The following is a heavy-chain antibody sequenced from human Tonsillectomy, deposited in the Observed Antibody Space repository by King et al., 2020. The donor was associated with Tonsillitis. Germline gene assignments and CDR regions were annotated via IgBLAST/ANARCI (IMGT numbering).Heavy chain of an antibody. Sequence: VQLVESGGGVVQPGRSLRLSCAASGFTFSSYGMHWVRQAPGKGLEWVAVISYDGSNKYYADAVKGRFTIYRDNSKNTLYLQMNSLRAEDTAVYYCAKAQAGSGSYSYWGQGTLVTVSS. V-gene: IGHV3-30*18. CDR3: AKAQAGSGSYSY. D-gene: IGHD1-26*01. J-gene: IGHJ4*02. CDR1: GFTFSSYG. CDR2: ISYDGSNK.